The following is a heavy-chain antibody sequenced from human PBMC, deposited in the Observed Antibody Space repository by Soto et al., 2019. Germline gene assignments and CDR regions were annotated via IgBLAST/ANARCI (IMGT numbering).Heavy chain of an antibody. Sequence: QVQLVQSGAEVRKPGASVKVSCKASGYTFTTYGISWVRQAPGQGLEWMGWISGYNGHTKYAQKFQGRVTMTTDTSTSIVYIDLRSLSYDDTAVYYCAREGEMPSVYYGLHVWGQGTTVTVSS. J-gene: IGHJ6*02. CDR3: AREGEMPSVYYGLHV. D-gene: IGHD2-2*01. CDR1: GYTFTTYG. V-gene: IGHV1-18*01. CDR2: ISGYNGHT.